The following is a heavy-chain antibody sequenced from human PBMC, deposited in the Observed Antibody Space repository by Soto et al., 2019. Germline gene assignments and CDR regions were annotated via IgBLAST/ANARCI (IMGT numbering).Heavy chain of an antibody. Sequence: EVQLVESGGGLVQPGGSLRLSCVASGFTFSSYWMHWVRHAPGKGLVWVSSISNDGSSTSYADPVKGRFTISRDNAKNTLYLQMNSLRAEDTAVYYCARLPNKSPQNWGQGTLVIVSP. CDR2: ISNDGSST. CDR3: ARLPNKSPQN. J-gene: IGHJ1*01. V-gene: IGHV3-74*01. CDR1: GFTFSSYW.